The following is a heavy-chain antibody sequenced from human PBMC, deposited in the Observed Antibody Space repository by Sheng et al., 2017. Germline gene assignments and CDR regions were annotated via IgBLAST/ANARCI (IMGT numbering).Heavy chain of an antibody. D-gene: IGHD6-6*01. Sequence: EVQLVESGGGLVQPGGSLRLSCAASGFTFSSYEMNWVRQAPGKGLEWVSYISSSGSTIYYADSVKGRFTISRDNAKNSLYLQMNSLRAEDTAVYYCAIGHSIYSSSFGAFDIWGQGTMVTVSS. V-gene: IGHV3-48*03. CDR1: GFTFSSYE. J-gene: IGHJ3*02. CDR2: ISSSGSTI. CDR3: AIGHSIYSSSFGAFDI.